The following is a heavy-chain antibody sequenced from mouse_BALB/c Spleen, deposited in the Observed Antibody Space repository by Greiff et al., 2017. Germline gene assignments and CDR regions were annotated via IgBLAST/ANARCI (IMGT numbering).Heavy chain of an antibody. J-gene: IGHJ3*01. CDR1: GFTFSSYW. CDR3: TTATAY. D-gene: IGHD1-2*01. V-gene: IGHV6-6*02. CDR2: IRLKSDNYAT. Sequence: EVKLMESGGGLVQPGGSMKLSCVASGFTFSSYWMSWVRQSPEKGLEWVAEIRLKSDNYATHYAESVKGKFTISRDDSKSRLYLQMNSLRAEDTGIYYCTTATAYWGQGTLVTVSA.